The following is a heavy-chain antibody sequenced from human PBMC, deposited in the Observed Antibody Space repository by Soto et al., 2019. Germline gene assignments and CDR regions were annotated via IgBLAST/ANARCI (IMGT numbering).Heavy chain of an antibody. V-gene: IGHV3-30-3*01. J-gene: IGHJ4*02. CDR2: ISDYGTRK. CDR1: GFTFTSHA. CDR3: ARYIGVGGTSGIPDY. D-gene: IGHD1-1*01. Sequence: GGSLRLSCAASGFTFTSHAMHWVRQTPGEGLEWVAIISDYGTRKFYADSVQGRFSISRDNARNTLYLQMNSLTIEDTGIFYCARYIGVGGTSGIPDYWGQGTLVTVSS.